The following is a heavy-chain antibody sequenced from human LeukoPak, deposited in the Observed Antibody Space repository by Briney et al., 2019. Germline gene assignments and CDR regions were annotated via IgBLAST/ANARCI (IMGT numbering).Heavy chain of an antibody. D-gene: IGHD6-6*01. J-gene: IGHJ4*02. V-gene: IGHV1-18*01. CDR1: GYTFTSYD. CDR2: IGTYNDNT. CDR3: ARIQSRIIAARPGNPAFDY. Sequence: GASVTVSFKASGYTFTSYDISWVRQAPGQGLDWMGWIGTYNDNTHYAQKLQGRVTMTTDTSTSTVYMELKSLRSDDTAVYYCARIQSRIIAARPGNPAFDYWGRGTLVTVSS.